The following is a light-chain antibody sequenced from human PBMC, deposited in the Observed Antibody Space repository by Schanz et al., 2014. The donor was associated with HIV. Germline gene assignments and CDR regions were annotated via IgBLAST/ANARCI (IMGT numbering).Light chain of an antibody. CDR2: ATS. Sequence: ETVLTQSPGGLSLSPGGRATLSCGASQRLSSSYLAWYQQKRDQPPRLVIYATSTRAAGIPDRFSGTGSGTDFTLTISSLEPEDFAVYYCQYFGNSGGTFGGGTKVEIK. V-gene: IGKV3-20*01. CDR3: QYFGNSGGT. CDR1: QRLSSSY. J-gene: IGKJ4*01.